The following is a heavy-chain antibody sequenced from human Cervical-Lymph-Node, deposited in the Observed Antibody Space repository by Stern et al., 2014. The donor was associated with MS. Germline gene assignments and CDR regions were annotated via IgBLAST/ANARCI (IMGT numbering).Heavy chain of an antibody. CDR2: INNNTGKP. D-gene: IGHD3-10*01. CDR1: GYTFTSYA. V-gene: IGHV7-4-1*02. Sequence: QVQLVQSGSELKKPGASVKVSCKASGYTFTSYAMNWVRQAPGQGLEWMGWINNNTGKPTYAKGFTGRFVFSLDTSVSTAYLQISSLKAEDTAVYYCARANRRRIRRGDYYYGMDVWGQGTTVTVSS. CDR3: ARANRRRIRRGDYYYGMDV. J-gene: IGHJ6*02.